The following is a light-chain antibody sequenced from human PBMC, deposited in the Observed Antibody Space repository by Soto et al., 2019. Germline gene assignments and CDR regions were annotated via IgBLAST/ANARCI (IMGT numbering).Light chain of an antibody. Sequence: DIVMTQSPDSLAVSLGERATINCKSSQNIFHSVNNKNYLVWYQQKPRQPTKVLIYWASTRESGVPDRFSGSGSGTDVTLTISSLQAEDVALYYCQQYYTTPLTFGGGTKVEIK. J-gene: IGKJ4*01. V-gene: IGKV4-1*01. CDR2: WAS. CDR1: QNIFHSVNNKNY. CDR3: QQYYTTPLT.